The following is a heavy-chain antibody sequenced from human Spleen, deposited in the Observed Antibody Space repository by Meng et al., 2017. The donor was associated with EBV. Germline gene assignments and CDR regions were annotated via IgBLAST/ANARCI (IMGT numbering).Heavy chain of an antibody. CDR3: ARTGDDSSSFAF. J-gene: IGHJ4*02. Sequence: QVQLVQSGAEVKKPGASVKVSCKPSGYNFPDYYIHWVRQAPGQGLEWMGRIYPNTGVTNYGKNFQGRVTMTRDTSIDTVYMELSSLRSDDTALYFCARTGDDSSSFAFWGQGTLVTVSS. CDR1: GYNFPDYY. D-gene: IGHD6-6*01. CDR2: IYPNTGVT. V-gene: IGHV1-2*06.